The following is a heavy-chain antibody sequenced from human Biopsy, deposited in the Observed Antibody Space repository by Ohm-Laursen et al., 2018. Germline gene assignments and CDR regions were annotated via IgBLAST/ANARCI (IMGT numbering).Heavy chain of an antibody. V-gene: IGHV1-46*01. CDR2: ISPSGATT. J-gene: IGHJ6*02. Sequence: ASVYVSCKVSGNTLATYHIHWVRQAPGQGLEWMRVISPSGATTSFSQKFQGRITMTRDTSTGTVYMDLNSLGSEDTAVYYCARAGVGSDGTDSYYYGMDVWGPGTTVTVSS. CDR3: ARAGVGSDGTDSYYYGMDV. D-gene: IGHD5-24*01. CDR1: GNTLATYH.